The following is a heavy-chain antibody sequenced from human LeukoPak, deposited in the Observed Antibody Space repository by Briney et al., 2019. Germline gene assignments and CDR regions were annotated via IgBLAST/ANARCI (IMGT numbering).Heavy chain of an antibody. CDR3: AKRPIIAARPFDY. CDR2: ISGSGGST. Sequence: GSLRLSCAASGFTFDDYAMHWVRQAPGKGLEWVSAISGSGGSTYYADSVKGRFTISRDNSKNTLYLQMNSLRAEDTAVYYCAKRPIIAARPFDYWGQGTLVTVSS. CDR1: GFTFDDYA. V-gene: IGHV3-23*01. D-gene: IGHD6-6*01. J-gene: IGHJ4*02.